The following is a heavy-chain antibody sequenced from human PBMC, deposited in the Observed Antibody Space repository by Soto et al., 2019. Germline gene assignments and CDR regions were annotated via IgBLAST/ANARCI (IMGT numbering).Heavy chain of an antibody. Sequence: GGSLRLSCAVSGFTFSSYGMHWVRQAPGKGLEWVAVIWYDGSNKYYADSVKGRFTISRDNSKNTLYLQMNSLRAEDTAVYYCARDDIVVVPAANDGMDVWGQGTTVTVSS. CDR3: ARDDIVVVPAANDGMDV. V-gene: IGHV3-33*01. CDR1: GFTFSSYG. D-gene: IGHD2-2*01. CDR2: IWYDGSNK. J-gene: IGHJ6*02.